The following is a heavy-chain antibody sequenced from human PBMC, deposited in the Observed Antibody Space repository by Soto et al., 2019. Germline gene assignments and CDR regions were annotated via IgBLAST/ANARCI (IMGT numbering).Heavy chain of an antibody. J-gene: IGHJ6*02. D-gene: IGHD5-18*01. CDR2: ISGSGGST. Sequence: GGSLRLSCAASGFTFSSYAMSWVRQAPGKGLEWVSAISGSGGSTYYADSVKGRFTISRDNSKNTLYLQMNSLRAEDTAVYYCAKDKWLDYYYYGMDVWGQGTTVTVSS. CDR1: GFTFSSYA. CDR3: AKDKWLDYYYYGMDV. V-gene: IGHV3-23*01.